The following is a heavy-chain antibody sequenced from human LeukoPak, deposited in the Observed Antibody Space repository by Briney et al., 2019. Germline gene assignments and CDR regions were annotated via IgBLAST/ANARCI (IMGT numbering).Heavy chain of an antibody. CDR3: ARSPSELWLYYFDY. CDR2: IYYSGST. D-gene: IGHD5-18*01. V-gene: IGHV4-59*01. J-gene: IGHJ4*02. CDR1: GGSISSYY. Sequence: SETLSLTCTVSGGSISSYYWIWIRQPPGKGLEWLGYIYYSGSTNYNPSLKSRVTISVDTSKNQSSLKLSSVTAADTAVYYCARSPSELWLYYFDYWGQGTLVIVSS.